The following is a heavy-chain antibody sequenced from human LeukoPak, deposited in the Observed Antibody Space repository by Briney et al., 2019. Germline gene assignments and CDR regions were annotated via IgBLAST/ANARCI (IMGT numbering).Heavy chain of an antibody. V-gene: IGHV3-30-3*01. D-gene: IGHD3-10*01. CDR1: GFAFSTYA. J-gene: IGHJ4*02. CDR2: ISYDGSVK. Sequence: GGSLRLSCAASGFAFSTYAMHWVRQAPGKGLEWVAVISYDGSVKYYADSVKGRFTIARDNSKNTLYLQMNSLRAEDTAVYYCAKVIPASVVRGGNDYWGQGTLVTVSS. CDR3: AKVIPASVVRGGNDY.